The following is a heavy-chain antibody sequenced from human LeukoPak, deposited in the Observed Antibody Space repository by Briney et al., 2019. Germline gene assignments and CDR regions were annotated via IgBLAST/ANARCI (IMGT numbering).Heavy chain of an antibody. D-gene: IGHD1-26*01. V-gene: IGHV3-53*01. Sequence: GGSLRLSCAASGFTVSSNYMSWVRQAPGKGLEGVSVIYSGGSTYYADSVKGRFTISRDNSKNTLYLQMNSLRAEETAVYYCASNSGSYYAEYFQHWGQGTLVTVSS. CDR2: IYSGGST. J-gene: IGHJ1*01. CDR1: GFTVSSNY. CDR3: ASNSGSYYAEYFQH.